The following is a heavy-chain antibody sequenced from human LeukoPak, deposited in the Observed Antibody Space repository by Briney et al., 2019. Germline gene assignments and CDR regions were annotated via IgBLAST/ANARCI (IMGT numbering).Heavy chain of an antibody. CDR3: AREIFPVRYFDWFRDPSTYYYYGMDV. Sequence: GRSLRLSCAASGFTFSSYAMHWVRQAPGKGLEWVAVISYDGSNKYYADSVKGRFTISRDNSKNTLYLQMNSLRAEDTAVYYCAREIFPVRYFDWFRDPSTYYYYGMDVWGQGTTVTVSS. CDR1: GFTFSSYA. J-gene: IGHJ6*02. D-gene: IGHD3-9*01. CDR2: ISYDGSNK. V-gene: IGHV3-30*04.